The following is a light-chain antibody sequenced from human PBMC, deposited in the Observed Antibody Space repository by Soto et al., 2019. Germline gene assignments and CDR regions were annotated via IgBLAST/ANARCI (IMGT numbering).Light chain of an antibody. V-gene: IGKV1-39*01. Sequence: DIQLTQSPSSLSASLGDRVTITCRASQNINSHLNWYQQKPGKAPKVLIYAASRLQSGVPSRFSGSGSGTEFTLTISILEHEDFATFYCQQSLITTLFTFGKGTKLEIK. CDR3: QQSLITTLFT. CDR1: QNINSH. CDR2: AAS. J-gene: IGKJ2*01.